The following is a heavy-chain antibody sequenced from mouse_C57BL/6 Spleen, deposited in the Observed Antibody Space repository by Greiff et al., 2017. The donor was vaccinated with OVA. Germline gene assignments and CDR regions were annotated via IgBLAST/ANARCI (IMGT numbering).Heavy chain of an antibody. J-gene: IGHJ2*01. CDR3: ASLGLYYGSSYNY. CDR1: GYTFTSYW. CDR2: IDPSDSET. Sequence: QVQLQQPGAELVRPGSSVKLSCKASGYTFTSYWMHWVKQRPIQGLEWIGNIDPSDSETHYNQKFKDKATLTVDKSSSTAYMQLSSLTSEDSAVYYCASLGLYYGSSYNYWGQGTTLTVSS. V-gene: IGHV1-52*01. D-gene: IGHD1-1*01.